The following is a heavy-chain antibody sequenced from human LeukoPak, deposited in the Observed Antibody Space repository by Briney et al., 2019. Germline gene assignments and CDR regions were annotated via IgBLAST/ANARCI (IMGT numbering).Heavy chain of an antibody. CDR3: ARVMGAQVSQKLVFDY. V-gene: IGHV1-69*13. Sequence: SVKVSCKASGGTFSSYAISWVRQAPSQELEWMGGIIPIFGTANYAQKFQGRVTITADESTSTAYMELSSLRSEDTAVYYCARVMGAQVSQKLVFDYWGQGTLVTVSS. J-gene: IGHJ4*02. D-gene: IGHD6-13*01. CDR2: IIPIFGTA. CDR1: GGTFSSYA.